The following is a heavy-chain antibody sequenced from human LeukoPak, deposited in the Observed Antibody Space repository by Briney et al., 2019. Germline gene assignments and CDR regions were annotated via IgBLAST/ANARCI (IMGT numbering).Heavy chain of an antibody. Sequence: GRSLRLSCAASGFTFSSYAMHWVRQAPCKGLEWVAVISYDGSNKYYADSVKGRFTISRDNSKNTLYLQMNSLRAEDTAVYYCARDLRYDFWSGPHNWFDPWGQGTLVTVSS. V-gene: IGHV3-30-3*01. J-gene: IGHJ5*02. D-gene: IGHD3-3*01. CDR3: ARDLRYDFWSGPHNWFDP. CDR1: GFTFSSYA. CDR2: ISYDGSNK.